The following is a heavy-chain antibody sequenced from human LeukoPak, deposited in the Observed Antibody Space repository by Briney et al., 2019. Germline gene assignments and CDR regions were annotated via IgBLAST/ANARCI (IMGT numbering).Heavy chain of an antibody. V-gene: IGHV4-31*03. J-gene: IGHJ4*02. D-gene: IGHD2-2*01. CDR3: ARGLYCSSTSCQEPFDY. CDR1: GGSISSGGYY. Sequence: SETLSLTCTVSGGSISSGGYYWSWIRQHPGKGLEWIGYIYYSGSTYYNPSLKSRVTISVDTSKNQFSLKLSSVTAADTAVYYCARGLYCSSTSCQEPFDYWGQGTLVTVSS. CDR2: IYYSGST.